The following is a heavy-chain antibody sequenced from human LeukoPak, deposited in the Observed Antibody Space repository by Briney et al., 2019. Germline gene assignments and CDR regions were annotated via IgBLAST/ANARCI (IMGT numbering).Heavy chain of an antibody. CDR3: ATTYYYDSSGY. D-gene: IGHD3-22*01. CDR1: GFTFSSYA. Sequence: GGSLRLSXAASGFTFSSYAMGWVRQAPGKGLEWVSAISDSGGSTYYADSVKGRFTISRDNFKNTLYLQMNSLRAEDTAVYYCATTYYYDSSGYWGQGTLVTVSS. J-gene: IGHJ4*02. CDR2: ISDSGGST. V-gene: IGHV3-23*01.